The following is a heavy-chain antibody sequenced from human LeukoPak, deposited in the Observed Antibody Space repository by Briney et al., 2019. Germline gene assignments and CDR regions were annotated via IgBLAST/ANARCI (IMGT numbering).Heavy chain of an antibody. CDR2: ISSSSSTL. Sequence: PGGTLRLSCAASGFTFTSYTMNWVRQAPGEGLEWVSYISSSSSTLHYADSVKGRFTISRDNAKNSLYLQMDSLRDEDTAIYYCARGKNYSPTFDFWGQGVLVTVSS. J-gene: IGHJ4*02. CDR3: ARGKNYSPTFDF. D-gene: IGHD6-13*01. V-gene: IGHV3-48*02. CDR1: GFTFTSYT.